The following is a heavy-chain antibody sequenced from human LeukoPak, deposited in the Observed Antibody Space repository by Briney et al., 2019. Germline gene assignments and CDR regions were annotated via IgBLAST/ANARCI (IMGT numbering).Heavy chain of an antibody. Sequence: ASVKVSCKASGYTFTGYYMHWVRQAPGQGPEWMGWINPNSGGTNYAQKFQGRVTMTRDTSISTAYMELSRLRSDDTAVYYCARGDTAMVSPLDYWGQGTLVTVSS. D-gene: IGHD5-18*01. CDR3: ARGDTAMVSPLDY. CDR2: INPNSGGT. V-gene: IGHV1-2*02. CDR1: GYTFTGYY. J-gene: IGHJ4*02.